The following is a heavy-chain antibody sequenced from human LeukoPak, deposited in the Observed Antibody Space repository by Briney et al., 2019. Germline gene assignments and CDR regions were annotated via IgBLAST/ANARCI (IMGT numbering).Heavy chain of an antibody. CDR1: GGSFSGYY. Sequence: SETLSLTCAVYGGSFSGYYWSWIRQPPGKGLEWIGEINHSGSTNYNPSLKSRVTISVDTSKNQFSLKLSSVTAADTAVYYCARFSRFWSGSPSYYFDYWGQGTLVTVSS. CDR2: INHSGST. V-gene: IGHV4-34*01. D-gene: IGHD3-3*01. J-gene: IGHJ4*02. CDR3: ARFSRFWSGSPSYYFDY.